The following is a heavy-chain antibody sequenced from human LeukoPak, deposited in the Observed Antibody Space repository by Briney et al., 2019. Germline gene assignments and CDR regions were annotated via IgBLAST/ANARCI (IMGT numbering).Heavy chain of an antibody. CDR3: ARYDYGDYVVDY. CDR2: IRSKAYGGTT. D-gene: IGHD4-17*01. Sequence: GRSLRLSCTASGFTFGDFAMSWFRQAPGKGLESVGFIRSKAYGGTTEYAASVKGRFTISRDDSKSIAYLQMNSLKTEDTAVYYCARYDYGDYVVDYWGQGTLVAVSS. J-gene: IGHJ4*02. CDR1: GFTFGDFA. V-gene: IGHV3-49*03.